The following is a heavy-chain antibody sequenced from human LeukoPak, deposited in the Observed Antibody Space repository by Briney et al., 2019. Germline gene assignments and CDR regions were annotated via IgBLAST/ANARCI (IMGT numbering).Heavy chain of an antibody. J-gene: IGHJ6*03. CDR2: IIPIFGTA. D-gene: IGHD1-26*01. Sequence: ASVKVSCKASGGTFSSYATSWVRHAPGQGLEWMGGIIPIFGTANYAQKFQGRVTITADKSTSTAYMELSSLRSEDRAVYYCASREGWELLRGNYYYMDVWGKGTTVTVSS. V-gene: IGHV1-69*06. CDR1: GGTFSSYA. CDR3: ASREGWELLRGNYYYMDV.